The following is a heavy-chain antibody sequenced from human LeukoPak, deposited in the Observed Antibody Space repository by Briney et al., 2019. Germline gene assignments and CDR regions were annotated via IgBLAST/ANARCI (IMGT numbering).Heavy chain of an antibody. CDR1: GFTFSSYG. CDR3: ARGPVVYYYYMDV. V-gene: IGHV3-33*01. J-gene: IGHJ6*03. D-gene: IGHD4-23*01. Sequence: GGSLRLSCAASGFTFSSYGMHWVRQAPGKGLEWVAVIWYDGSNKYYADSVKGRFTISRDNSKNTLYLQMNSLGAEDTAVYYCARGPVVYYYYMDVWGKGTTVTVSS. CDR2: IWYDGSNK.